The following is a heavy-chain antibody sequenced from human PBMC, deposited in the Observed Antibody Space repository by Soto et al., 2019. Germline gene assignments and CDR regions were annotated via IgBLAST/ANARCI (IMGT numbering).Heavy chain of an antibody. D-gene: IGHD2-21*02. J-gene: IGHJ6*02. V-gene: IGHV1-69*06. CDR1: GGTFSSYA. Sequence: SVKVSCKASGGTFSSYAISWVRQSPGQGLEWMGGIIPIFGTANYAQKFQGRVTITADKSTSTAYMELSSLRSEDTAVYYCARDPTPVGGDPRTGMDVWGQGTTVTVSS. CDR2: IIPIFGTA. CDR3: ARDPTPVGGDPRTGMDV.